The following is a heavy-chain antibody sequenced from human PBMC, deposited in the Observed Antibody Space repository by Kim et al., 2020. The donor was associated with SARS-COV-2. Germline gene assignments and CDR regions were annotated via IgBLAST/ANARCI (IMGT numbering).Heavy chain of an antibody. CDR1: GYTFTSYG. CDR2: ISGYSGNT. CDR3: ARDRVGDYAAPGHFDL. D-gene: IGHD3-16*01. J-gene: IGHJ2*01. Sequence: ASVKVSCNTSGYTFTSYGISWVRQAPGQGLEFMGWISGYSGNTGYLPKFQDRVTFTTDTPTRTAYMELRSLRSDDTAVYFCARDRVGDYAAPGHFDLWGCGTLVTVSS. V-gene: IGHV1-18*01.